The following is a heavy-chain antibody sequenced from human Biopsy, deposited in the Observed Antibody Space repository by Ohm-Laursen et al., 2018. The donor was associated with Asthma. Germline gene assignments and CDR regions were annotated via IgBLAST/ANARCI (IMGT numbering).Heavy chain of an antibody. CDR1: GFSLSTSGGG. V-gene: IGHV2-5*02. Sequence: PTQTLTLTSTFSGFSLSTSGGGVGWIRQPPGKALEWLGNIYWDDDKRYSPSLQSRLTITRDTPKDQVVPTMTNMGPVDTGTYYCVHTLVGLKAFDFWGQGTLVTVSS. J-gene: IGHJ4*02. CDR3: VHTLVGLKAFDF. CDR2: IYWDDDK. D-gene: IGHD1-26*01.